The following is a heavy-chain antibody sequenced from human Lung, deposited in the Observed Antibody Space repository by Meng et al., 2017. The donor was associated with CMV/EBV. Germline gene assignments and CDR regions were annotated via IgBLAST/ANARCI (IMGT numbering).Heavy chain of an antibody. D-gene: IGHD1-1*01. Sequence: GEXXKISCAASKFTFDDYGMSWVRQTPGKGLEWVSGITRNGESTGHADSVKGRFTISRDNIKNSLYLQMNSLRAEDTAFYYCARGYLGGPVDYWGQGTRVTVSS. J-gene: IGHJ4*02. CDR1: KFTFDDYG. CDR2: ITRNGEST. CDR3: ARGYLGGPVDY. V-gene: IGHV3-20*04.